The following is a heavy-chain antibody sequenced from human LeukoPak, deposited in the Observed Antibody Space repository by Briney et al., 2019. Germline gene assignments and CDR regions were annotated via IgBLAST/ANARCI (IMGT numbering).Heavy chain of an antibody. J-gene: IGHJ4*02. CDR3: AKAREITMIVVVITGPRPLDY. CDR1: GFTFSSYA. Sequence: AGGSLRLSCAASGFTFSSYAMSWVRQAPGKGLEWVSAISGSGGSTYYADSVKGRFTISRDNSKNTLYLQMNSLRAEDTAVYCCAKAREITMIVVVITGPRPLDYWGQGTLVTVSS. V-gene: IGHV3-23*01. CDR2: ISGSGGST. D-gene: IGHD3-22*01.